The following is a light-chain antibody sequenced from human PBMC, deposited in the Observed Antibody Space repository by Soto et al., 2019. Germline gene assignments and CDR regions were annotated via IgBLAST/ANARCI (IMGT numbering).Light chain of an antibody. CDR1: QGVSSY. V-gene: IGKV3-11*01. CDR3: QQRTNWPPG. CDR2: DAS. J-gene: IGKJ2*03. Sequence: EIVLTQSPATLSLSPGERATLSCRASQGVSSYLAWYQQKPGQAPSLLIYDASNRATGIPAGFSGSGSGTDFTLTISSLEPEDFAVYYCQQRTNWPPGFGQGTKLEIK.